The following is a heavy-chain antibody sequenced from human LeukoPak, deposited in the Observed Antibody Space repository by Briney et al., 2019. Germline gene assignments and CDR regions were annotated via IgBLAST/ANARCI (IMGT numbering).Heavy chain of an antibody. CDR3: ARDTPLLGYCSSPSCYTAGPPDY. D-gene: IGHD2-2*02. J-gene: IGHJ4*02. Sequence: ASVKVSCKASGYTFTGYYMHWVRQAPGQGLEWMGWINPDSGGTNYAQKFQGRVNMTRDTSISTAYMELSRLRSDDTAVYYCARDTPLLGYCSSPSCYTAGPPDYWGQGTLVTVSS. V-gene: IGHV1-2*02. CDR1: GYTFTGYY. CDR2: INPDSGGT.